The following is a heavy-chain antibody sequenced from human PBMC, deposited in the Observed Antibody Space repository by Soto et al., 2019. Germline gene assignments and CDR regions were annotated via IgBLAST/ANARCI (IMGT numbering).Heavy chain of an antibody. CDR2: IYYSGST. CDR3: ARNQLGHSYYYMDV. Sequence: SETLSLTCTVSGDSISSYYWSWIRQPPGKGLEWIGYIYYSGSTSNNPSLESRVIISVDTSTNQFSLQLSSVTAADTAVYYCARNQLGHSYYYMDVWGKGTTVTVSS. D-gene: IGHD1-1*01. V-gene: IGHV4-59*08. J-gene: IGHJ6*03. CDR1: GDSISSYY.